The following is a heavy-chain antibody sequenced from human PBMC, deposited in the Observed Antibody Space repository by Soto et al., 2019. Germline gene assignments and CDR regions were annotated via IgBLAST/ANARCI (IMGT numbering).Heavy chain of an antibody. CDR1: GGSISSGGYS. CDR3: ARGYCSGGSCSSGGYWFDP. D-gene: IGHD2-15*01. Sequence: SETLSLTCAVSGGSISSGGYSWSWIRQPPGKGLEWIGDIYHSGSTYYSPSLKSRVNISIDRSKNQFSLKLSSVTAADTALYYCARGYCSGGSCSSGGYWFDPWGQGALVTVSS. J-gene: IGHJ5*02. V-gene: IGHV4-30-2*01. CDR2: IYHSGST.